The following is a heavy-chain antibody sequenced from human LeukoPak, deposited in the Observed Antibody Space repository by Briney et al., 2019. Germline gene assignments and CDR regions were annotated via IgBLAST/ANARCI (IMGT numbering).Heavy chain of an antibody. Sequence: GGSLGLSCAASGFTFSSHAMNWVRQAPGKGLEWVSSISSSSTYIYYADSVKGRFTISRDNAKNSLYLQMNSLRAEDTAVYYCAREPTAMILWGQGTLVTVSS. CDR2: ISSSSTYI. J-gene: IGHJ4*02. CDR1: GFTFSSHA. V-gene: IGHV3-21*01. CDR3: AREPTAMIL. D-gene: IGHD5-18*01.